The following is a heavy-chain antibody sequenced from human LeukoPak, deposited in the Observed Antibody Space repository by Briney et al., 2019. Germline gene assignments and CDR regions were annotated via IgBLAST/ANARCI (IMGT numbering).Heavy chain of an antibody. J-gene: IGHJ3*02. CDR1: RGAISSYY. V-gene: IGHV4-59*01. D-gene: IGHD6-13*01. CDR2: IYYSGSN. Sequence: SETLSLTCTLSRGAISSYYVSWIREPPGTGLEGSGCIYYSGSNNYNRSLKSRVTISVDTSKEQFSLKLSSVTAADTAVYYCAREVSDGSSSWSQGDAFDIWGHGTMVTVSS. CDR3: AREVSDGSSSWSQGDAFDI.